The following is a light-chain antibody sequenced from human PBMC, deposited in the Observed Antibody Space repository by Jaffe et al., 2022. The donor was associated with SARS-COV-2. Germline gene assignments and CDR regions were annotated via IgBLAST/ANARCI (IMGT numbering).Light chain of an antibody. CDR3: QQYYSLPFT. Sequence: DIQMTQSPSSLSATVGDRVTITCQANQDISNYLNWYQQKPGKAPKLLIYDASNLETGVPSRFSGSGSGTDFTFTISSLQPEDIATYYCQQYYSLPFTFGPGTKVNVK. J-gene: IGKJ3*01. CDR1: QDISNY. V-gene: IGKV1-33*01. CDR2: DAS.